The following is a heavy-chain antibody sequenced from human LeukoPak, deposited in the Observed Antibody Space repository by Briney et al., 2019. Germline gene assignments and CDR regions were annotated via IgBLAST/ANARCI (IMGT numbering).Heavy chain of an antibody. CDR2: INGRDGST. V-gene: IGHV3-23*01. CDR1: GFAFSPYA. CDR3: AKDSPYYYYGMDV. J-gene: IGHJ6*02. Sequence: GGSLRLSCAASGFAFSPYAMTWVRLAPGKGLEWVSSINGRDGSTYYAGSVKGRFTISRDNLKNTLFLQMNSLRVEDTAVYYCAKDSPYYYYGMDVWGQGTTVTVSS.